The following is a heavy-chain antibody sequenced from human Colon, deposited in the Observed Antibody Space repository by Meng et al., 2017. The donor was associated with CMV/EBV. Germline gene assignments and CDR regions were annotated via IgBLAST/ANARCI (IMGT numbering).Heavy chain of an antibody. CDR3: VREMDRVYGALDI. D-gene: IGHD3-10*01. CDR1: GFTFSSHW. V-gene: IGHV3-74*01. J-gene: IGHJ3*02. Sequence: GGSLRLSCEASGFTFSSHWMHWVRQAPGKGLVWVSCLNSDGSITRYADSVKGRFTISRDNAKNTVYLQMNSLRVEETAVYYCVREMDRVYGALDIWGQGTTVTVSS. CDR2: LNSDGSIT.